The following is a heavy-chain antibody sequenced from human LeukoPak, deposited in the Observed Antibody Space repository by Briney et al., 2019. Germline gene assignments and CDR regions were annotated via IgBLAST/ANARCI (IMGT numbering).Heavy chain of an antibody. D-gene: IGHD3-10*01. CDR3: AKEFITMVRGVIDY. Sequence: GGSLRLSCEAAGFTFSSYAMSWVRQAPGKGLEWVSAISGSGGSTYYADSVKGRFTISRDNSKITLYLQMNSLRAEDTAVYYCAKEFITMVRGVIDYWGQGTMVTVSS. J-gene: IGHJ4*02. CDR1: GFTFSSYA. CDR2: ISGSGGST. V-gene: IGHV3-23*01.